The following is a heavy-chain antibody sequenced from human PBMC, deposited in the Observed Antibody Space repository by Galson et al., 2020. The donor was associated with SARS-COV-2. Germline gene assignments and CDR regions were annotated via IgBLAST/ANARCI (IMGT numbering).Heavy chain of an antibody. D-gene: IGHD3-9*01. CDR1: GFSLSTSGVG. CDR2: IYWDDTQ. CDR3: AHRQGYDILTGYYSLNYFDY. Sequence: SGPTLVKPTQTLTLTCTFSGFSLSTSGVGVGWIRQPPGKALEWLALIYWDDTQRYSPSLKSTITITKDTSKNQVVLTMTNMDPVDTATYYCAHRQGYDILTGYYSLNYFDYWGQGTLVTVSS. J-gene: IGHJ4*02. V-gene: IGHV2-5*02.